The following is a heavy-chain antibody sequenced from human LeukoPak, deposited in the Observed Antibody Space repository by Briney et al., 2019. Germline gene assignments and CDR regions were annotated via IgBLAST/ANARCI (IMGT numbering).Heavy chain of an antibody. D-gene: IGHD4-23*01. V-gene: IGHV4-59*01. CDR1: GASIRSYY. J-gene: IGHJ4*02. CDR3: ARGRNDNGGMFFDS. Sequence: SETLSLTCTVSGASIRSYYWSWIRQAPGKGLEWVGFISYSGYTSYSPSLKSRVAISVDTSKSQFSLRLTSMTVADTAIYYCARGRNDNGGMFFDSWAQGTLVTVSS. CDR2: ISYSGYT.